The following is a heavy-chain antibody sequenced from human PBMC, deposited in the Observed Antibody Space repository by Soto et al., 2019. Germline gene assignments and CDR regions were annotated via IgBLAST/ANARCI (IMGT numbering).Heavy chain of an antibody. J-gene: IGHJ4*02. CDR1: GFTSSSYS. CDR2: ISSSSYI. V-gene: IGHV3-21*04. D-gene: IGHD6-19*01. CDR3: ARSPGWYADY. Sequence: GGSLRLSCAASGFTSSSYSMNWVRQAPGKGLEWVSSISSSSYIYYADSVKGRFTISRDNAKNSLYLQMNSLRAEDTAVYYCARSPGWYADYWGQGTLVTVSS.